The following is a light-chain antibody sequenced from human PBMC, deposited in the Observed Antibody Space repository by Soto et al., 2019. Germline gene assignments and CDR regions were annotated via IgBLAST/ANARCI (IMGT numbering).Light chain of an antibody. V-gene: IGKV3-11*01. CDR3: QQHTNWPLT. CDR2: GAS. CDR1: QSVSSN. Sequence: IVLTQSQANLSVSPGVRATLSCRASQSVSSNLAWYQQKPGQAPRLLIYGASKRATGIPARFSGSGSGTDFTLTISSLETEDFAVYYCQQHTNWPLTFGGGTKVDIK. J-gene: IGKJ4*01.